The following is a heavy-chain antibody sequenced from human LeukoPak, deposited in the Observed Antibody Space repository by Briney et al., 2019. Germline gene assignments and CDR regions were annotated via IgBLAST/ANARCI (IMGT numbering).Heavy chain of an antibody. J-gene: IGHJ4*02. D-gene: IGHD6-13*01. CDR2: IYPGDSDT. Sequence: GESLKISWKCSGYSFTSYWIGWVRQMPGKGLGWMGIIYPGDSDTRYSPSFQGQVTISADKSISTAYLQWSSLKASDTAMYYCARHPDSSPSVEFDSWGPGNLVTVSS. CDR1: GYSFTSYW. V-gene: IGHV5-51*01. CDR3: ARHPDSSPSVEFDS.